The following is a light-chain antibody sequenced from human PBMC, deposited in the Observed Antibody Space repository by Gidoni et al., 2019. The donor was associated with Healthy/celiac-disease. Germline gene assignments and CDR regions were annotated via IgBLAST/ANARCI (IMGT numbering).Light chain of an antibody. CDR2: AAS. V-gene: IGKV1-39*01. Sequence: DIQMTQSPSSLSASVGDRVTITCRASQSISSYLNWYQQKPGKDPKLLIYAASSLQSGVPSRFSGSGSGTDFTLTISSLQPEDFATYYCQQSYSTSSITFGQGTRLEIK. J-gene: IGKJ5*01. CDR1: QSISSY. CDR3: QQSYSTSSIT.